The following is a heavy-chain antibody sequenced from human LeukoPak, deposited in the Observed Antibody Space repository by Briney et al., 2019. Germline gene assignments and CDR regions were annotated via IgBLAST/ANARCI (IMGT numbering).Heavy chain of an antibody. CDR3: AREIVVVPAAILSSTRPPP. CDR2: ISSSGSTI. J-gene: IGHJ5*02. D-gene: IGHD2-2*01. Sequence: PGGSLRLSCAASGFTFSDYYMSWIRQAPGKGLEWVSYISSSGSTIYYADSVKGRFTISRDNAKNSLYLQMNSLRAEDTAVYYCAREIVVVPAAILSSTRPPPWGQGTLVTVSS. CDR1: GFTFSDYY. V-gene: IGHV3-11*04.